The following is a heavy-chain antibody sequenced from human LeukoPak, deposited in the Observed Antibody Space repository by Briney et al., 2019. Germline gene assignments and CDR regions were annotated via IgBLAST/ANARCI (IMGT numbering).Heavy chain of an antibody. CDR2: IKQDGSEK. D-gene: IGHD1-26*01. Sequence: GRSLRLSCAVSGFTSSSFCMTCARHAPRKGLEWVANIKQDGSEKYHMDSVKGRFTISRDNTKNSLYLQMKRLRAEDTAVYDCARQRGSYSFDFWGQGTLVTVSS. V-gene: IGHV3-7*01. CDR3: ARQRGSYSFDF. J-gene: IGHJ4*02. CDR1: GFTSSSFC.